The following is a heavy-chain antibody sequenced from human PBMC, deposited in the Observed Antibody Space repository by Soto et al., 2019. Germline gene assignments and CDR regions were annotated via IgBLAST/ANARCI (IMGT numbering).Heavy chain of an antibody. CDR1: GGTFSSYA. J-gene: IGHJ4*02. D-gene: IGHD2-2*02. CDR3: ARYVSQGGCCSSTSCYTALDY. V-gene: IGHV1-69*01. Sequence: QVQLVQSGAEVKKPGSSVKVSCKASGGTFSSYAISWVRQAPGQGLEWMGGIIPIFGTANYAQKFQGRVTITADESTSTAYMELSSLRSEDTAVYYCARYVSQGGCCSSTSCYTALDYWGQGTLVTVSS. CDR2: IIPIFGTA.